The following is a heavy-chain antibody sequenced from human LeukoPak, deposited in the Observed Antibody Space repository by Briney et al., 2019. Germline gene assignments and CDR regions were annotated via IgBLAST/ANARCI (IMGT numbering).Heavy chain of an antibody. CDR3: ARGSCSGGSCFQGIMDV. Sequence: ASVKVSCKASRYSFTSYAMHWVRQAPGQRLERMGWINAGNGNTKYSQKFQGRVTITRDTSASTAYMELSSLRSEDTAVYYCARGSCSGGSCFQGIMDVWGQGTTVTVSS. CDR2: INAGNGNT. D-gene: IGHD2-15*01. J-gene: IGHJ6*02. CDR1: RYSFTSYA. V-gene: IGHV1-3*01.